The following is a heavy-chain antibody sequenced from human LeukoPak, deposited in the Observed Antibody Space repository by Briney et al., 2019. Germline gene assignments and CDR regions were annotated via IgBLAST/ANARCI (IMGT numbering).Heavy chain of an antibody. D-gene: IGHD3-22*01. Sequence: GGSLRLSCAASGFTFSTYSMNWVRQAPGKGLEWVSSISGSSIYIYYADSVKGRFTISRDNAKNSLYLQLNSLRAEDTAVYYCARDPPYYDGSGYYYDYWGQGTLVTVSS. CDR3: ARDPPYYDGSGYYYDY. CDR1: GFTFSTYS. CDR2: ISGSSIYI. J-gene: IGHJ4*02. V-gene: IGHV3-21*01.